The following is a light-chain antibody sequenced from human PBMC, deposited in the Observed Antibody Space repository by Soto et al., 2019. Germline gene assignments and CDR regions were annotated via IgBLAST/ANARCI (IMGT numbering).Light chain of an antibody. J-gene: IGLJ1*01. CDR2: DDN. V-gene: IGLV1-51*01. CDR1: SSNIGGHS. Sequence: QSVLTQPPSVSAAAGQKVTISCSGSSSNIGGHSVSWYQQLPGTAPKLLIYDDNKRPSGIPDRFSGSKSGTSATLGITGFQTGDEADYYCGSWDSSLSAYVFGTGTKVTVL. CDR3: GSWDSSLSAYV.